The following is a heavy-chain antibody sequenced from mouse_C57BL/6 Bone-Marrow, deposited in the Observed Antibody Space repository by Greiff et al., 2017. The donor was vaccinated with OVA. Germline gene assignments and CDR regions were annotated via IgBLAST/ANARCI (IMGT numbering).Heavy chain of an antibody. CDR1: GYTFTSYW. CDR2: IDPNSGGT. V-gene: IGHV1-72*01. D-gene: IGHD2-3*01. J-gene: IGHJ4*01. CDR3: ARPSYDGYGYAMDY. Sequence: QVQLQQSGAELVKPGASVKLSCKASGYTFTSYWMHWVKQRPGRGLEWIGRIDPNSGGTKYNEKFKSKATLTVDKPSSTAYMQLSSLTSEDSAVYYGARPSYDGYGYAMDYWGQGTSVTVSS.